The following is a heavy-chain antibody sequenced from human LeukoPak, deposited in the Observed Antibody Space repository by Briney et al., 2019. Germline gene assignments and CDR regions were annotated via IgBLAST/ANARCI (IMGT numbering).Heavy chain of an antibody. CDR2: IRYDGSNK. J-gene: IGHJ4*02. CDR1: GFTFSSYG. D-gene: IGHD4-11*01. V-gene: IGHV3-30*02. CDR3: AKDDYSNYGVNH. Sequence: PGGSLRLSCAASGFTFSSYGMHWVRQAPGKGLEWVAFIRYDGSNKYYADSVKGRFTISRDNSKNTLYLQMNNLRAEDTAVYYCAKDDYSNYGVNHWGQGTLVTVSS.